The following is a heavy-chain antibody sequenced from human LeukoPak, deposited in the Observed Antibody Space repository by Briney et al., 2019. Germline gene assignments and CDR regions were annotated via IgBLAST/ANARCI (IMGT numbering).Heavy chain of an antibody. CDR3: ARDRGRDLEWLLYGDY. J-gene: IGHJ4*02. CDR1: GYTFTSYG. Sequence: GASVKVSCKASGYTFTSYGISWVRQAPGQGLEWMGWISAYNGNTNYAQKLQGRVTMTTDTSTSTAYMELRSLRSDDTAVYYCARDRGRDLEWLLYGDYWGQGILVTVSS. CDR2: ISAYNGNT. V-gene: IGHV1-18*01. D-gene: IGHD3-3*01.